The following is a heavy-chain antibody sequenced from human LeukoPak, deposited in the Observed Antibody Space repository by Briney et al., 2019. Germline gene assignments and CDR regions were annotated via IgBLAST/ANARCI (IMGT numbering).Heavy chain of an antibody. CDR2: IYSGGST. Sequence: GGSLRLSCAASGFTVSSNYMSWVRQAPGKGLEWVSVIYSGGSTYHADSVKGRFTISRDNSKNTLYLQMNSLRAEDTAVYYCARDGIFYDSSGYFFDYWGQGTLVTVSS. CDR3: ARDGIFYDSSGYFFDY. D-gene: IGHD3-22*01. CDR1: GFTVSSNY. J-gene: IGHJ4*02. V-gene: IGHV3-53*01.